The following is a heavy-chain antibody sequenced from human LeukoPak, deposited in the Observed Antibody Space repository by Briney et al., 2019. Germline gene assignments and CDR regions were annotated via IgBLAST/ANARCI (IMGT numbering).Heavy chain of an antibody. J-gene: IGHJ5*02. D-gene: IGHD2-2*01. CDR2: INHSGST. CDR1: GGSFSGYY. CDR3: ARDGYCSSTSCYNWFDP. V-gene: IGHV4-34*01. Sequence: SETLSHTCAVYGGSFSGYYWSWIRQPPGKGLEWIGEINHSGSTNYNPSLKSRVTISVDTSKNQFSLKLSSVTAADTAVYYCARDGYCSSTSCYNWFDPWGQGTLVTVSS.